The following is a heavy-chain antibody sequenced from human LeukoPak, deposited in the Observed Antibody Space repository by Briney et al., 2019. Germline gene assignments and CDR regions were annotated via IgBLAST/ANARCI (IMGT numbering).Heavy chain of an antibody. D-gene: IGHD6-25*01. Sequence: GESLKISCKGSGYSFTSYWIGWVRQAPGKGLEWVANIKQDGSEKYYVDSVKGRFTISRDNAKNSLYLQMNSLRAEDTAVYYCARVSGNPYYYYYYMDVWGKGTTVTVSS. CDR3: ARVSGNPYYYYYYMDV. J-gene: IGHJ6*03. V-gene: IGHV3-7*01. CDR2: IKQDGSEK. CDR1: GYSFTSYW.